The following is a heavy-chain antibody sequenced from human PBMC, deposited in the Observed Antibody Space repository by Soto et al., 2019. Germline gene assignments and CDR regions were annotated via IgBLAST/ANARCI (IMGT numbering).Heavy chain of an antibody. CDR3: ARDGDVNTGFGKDY. CDR2: IWYDGGNK. V-gene: IGHV3-33*01. J-gene: IGHJ4*02. CDR1: GFTFSNYG. D-gene: IGHD3-16*01. Sequence: GSLRLSCAASGFTFSNYGMHWVRQAPGKGLEWVAFIWYDGGNKYYAESVKGRFTISRDNSKNTLYLQMNSLRAEDTAVYYCARDGDVNTGFGKDYWGQGTLVTVSS.